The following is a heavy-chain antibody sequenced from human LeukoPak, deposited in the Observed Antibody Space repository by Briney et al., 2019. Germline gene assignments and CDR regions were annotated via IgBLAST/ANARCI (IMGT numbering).Heavy chain of an antibody. CDR3: ARELLWFGELGYWFDP. Sequence: SETLSLTCTVSGGSISSYYWSWTRQPAGKGLEWIGRIYTSGSTNYNPSLKSRVTMSVDTSKNQFSLKLSSVTAADTAVYYCARELLWFGELGYWFDPWGQGTLVTVSS. J-gene: IGHJ5*02. CDR2: IYTSGST. V-gene: IGHV4-4*07. D-gene: IGHD3-10*01. CDR1: GGSISSYY.